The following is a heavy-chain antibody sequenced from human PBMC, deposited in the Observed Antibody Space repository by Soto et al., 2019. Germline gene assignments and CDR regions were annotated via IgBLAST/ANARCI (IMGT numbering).Heavy chain of an antibody. J-gene: IGHJ4*02. CDR3: ARSFSSGWYYFAY. D-gene: IGHD6-19*01. Sequence: SETLSLTCTVSGGSISSYYWSWIRQPPGKGLEWIGYIYYSGSTDYNPSLKSRVTISVDTSKNQFSLKLSSVTAADTAVYYCARSFSSGWYYFAYWGQGTLVTVSS. CDR1: GGSISSYY. V-gene: IGHV4-59*08. CDR2: IYYSGST.